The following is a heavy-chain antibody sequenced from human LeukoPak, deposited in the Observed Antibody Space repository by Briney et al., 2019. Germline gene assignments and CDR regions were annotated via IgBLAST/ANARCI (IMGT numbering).Heavy chain of an antibody. D-gene: IGHD3-10*01. CDR2: SGST. J-gene: IGHJ6*02. CDR1: GGSFSDYY. CDR3: ARTRRHYYGSGKNLTPWPAGLDV. Sequence: PSETLSLTCTVSGGSFSDYYWTWLRQPPGRGLEWIGYSGSTNYNPSLKLRVTLSIATSKRHFSLTLSSVTAADTAVYYCARTRRHYYGSGKNLTPWPAGLDVWGQGTTVTVS. V-gene: IGHV4-59*01.